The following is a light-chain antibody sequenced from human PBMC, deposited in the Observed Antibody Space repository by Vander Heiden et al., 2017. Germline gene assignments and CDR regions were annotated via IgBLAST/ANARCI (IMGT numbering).Light chain of an antibody. CDR1: QSVSSY. CDR2: GAS. Sequence: IVMTQSPASLSASAGERATLSCRASQSVSSYLAWYQQKPGQAPRLLIYGASTRATGIPAGFSGSGSGTEFTLTISSLQSEDFAVYYCQQYDNWPRTFGQGTKVEIK. J-gene: IGKJ1*01. V-gene: IGKV3-15*01. CDR3: QQYDNWPRT.